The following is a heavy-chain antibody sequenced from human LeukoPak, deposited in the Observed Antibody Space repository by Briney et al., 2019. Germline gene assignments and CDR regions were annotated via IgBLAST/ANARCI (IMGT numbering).Heavy chain of an antibody. CDR2: INPKSGVA. J-gene: IGHJ4*02. CDR3: ARDVGNYYFFNH. Sequence: ASVRVSCKASGFTFTDYYIHWVRQAPGQGLEWMGWINPKSGVANYAQKFQGRVTMTRDTSISTAYMELGSLRSDDPAVYFCARDVGNYYFFNHWGQGTLVTVSS. CDR1: GFTFTDYY. D-gene: IGHD1-7*01. V-gene: IGHV1-2*02.